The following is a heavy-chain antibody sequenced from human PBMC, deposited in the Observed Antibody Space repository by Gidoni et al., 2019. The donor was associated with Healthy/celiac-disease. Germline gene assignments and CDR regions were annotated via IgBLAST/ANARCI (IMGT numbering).Heavy chain of an antibody. CDR3: AKEGKEWELLGYFDY. V-gene: IGHV3-23*01. D-gene: IGHD1-26*01. Sequence: EVQLLESGGGLVQPGGSLRLSCAASGFTFSSYAMRWVRQAAGKGLAWVSAISGSGGSTYYADSVKGRFTISRDNSKNTLYLQMNSLRAEDTAVYYCAKEGKEWELLGYFDYWGQGTLVTVSS. CDR2: ISGSGGST. J-gene: IGHJ4*02. CDR1: GFTFSSYA.